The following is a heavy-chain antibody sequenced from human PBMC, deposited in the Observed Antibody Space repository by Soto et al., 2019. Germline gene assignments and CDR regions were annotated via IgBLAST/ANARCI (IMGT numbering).Heavy chain of an antibody. J-gene: IGHJ4*01. Sequence: GGSLSLSCAASGFTFRNYAMNWVRQAPGKGLEWLSSISSDGSYIYYADSVKGRFTISRDNAKNSLYLQMNSLRAEDTAVYYCARYWFVYYYDSSWYYLSHVYCDYLGHGTLVTVSS. D-gene: IGHD3-22*01. CDR3: ARYWFVYYYDSSWYYLSHVYCDY. CDR2: ISSDGSYI. CDR1: GFTFRNYA. V-gene: IGHV3-21*01.